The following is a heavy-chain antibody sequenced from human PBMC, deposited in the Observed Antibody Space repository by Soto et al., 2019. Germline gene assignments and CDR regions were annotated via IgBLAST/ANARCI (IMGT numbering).Heavy chain of an antibody. J-gene: IGHJ4*02. D-gene: IGHD3-9*01. CDR3: TCLHYDILTGSKWHYFDY. CDR2: IKSKTDGGTR. CDR1: GFTFSDAW. V-gene: IGHV3-15*01. Sequence: GALRLSCAASGFTFSDAWMSWVRQAPGKGLEWVGRIKSKTDGGTRYYAAPVKGRVTISRDDSKNTLYLQMNSLKTEDTAVYYCTCLHYDILTGSKWHYFDYWGQGTLVTVSS.